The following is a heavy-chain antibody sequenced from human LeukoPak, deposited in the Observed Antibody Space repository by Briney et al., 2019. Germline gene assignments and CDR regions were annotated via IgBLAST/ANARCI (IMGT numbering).Heavy chain of an antibody. CDR3: ARLGVLWFGELFDY. CDR2: IFYSGST. CDR1: GGSISSTTHY. D-gene: IGHD3-10*01. Sequence: AETLSLTCTVSGGSISSTTHYWGWIRQPPGKGLEWIGSIFYSGSTYYNSSLKGRVTISVDTSKNHFYLSLSSVTAADTAVYYCARLGVLWFGELFDYLGQGTLVTVSS. J-gene: IGHJ4*02. V-gene: IGHV4-39*02.